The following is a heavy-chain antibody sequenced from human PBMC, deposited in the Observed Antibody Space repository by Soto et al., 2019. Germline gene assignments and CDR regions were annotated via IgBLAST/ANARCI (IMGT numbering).Heavy chain of an antibody. CDR2: INAGNGNT. J-gene: IGHJ6*02. CDR3: AGSATTADYYYGMDV. V-gene: IGHV1-3*01. D-gene: IGHD1-26*01. Sequence: GASVKVSCKASGYTFTSYAMHWVRQAPGQRLEWMGWINAGNGNTKYSQKLQGRVTITRDTSASTAYMELSSLRSEDTAVFYCAGSATTADYYYGMDVWGQGTTVTVS. CDR1: GYTFTSYA.